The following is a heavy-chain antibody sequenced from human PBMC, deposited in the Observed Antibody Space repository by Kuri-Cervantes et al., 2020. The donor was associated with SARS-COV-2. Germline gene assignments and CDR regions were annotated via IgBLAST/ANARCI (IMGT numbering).Heavy chain of an antibody. CDR3: ARDDSGYDSSGFDY. CDR1: GFTFSSYW. CDR2: IKQDGSEK. Sequence: GGSPRLSCAASGFTFSSYWMSWVRQAPGKGLEWVANIKQDGSEKYYVDSVKGRFTISRDNAKNSLYLQMNSLRAEDTAVNYCARDDSGYDSSGFDYWGQGTLVTVSS. J-gene: IGHJ4*02. V-gene: IGHV3-7*01. D-gene: IGHD3-22*01.